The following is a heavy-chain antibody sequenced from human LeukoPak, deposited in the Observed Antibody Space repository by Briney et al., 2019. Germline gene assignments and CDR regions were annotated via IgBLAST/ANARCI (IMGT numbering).Heavy chain of an antibody. V-gene: IGHV1-24*01. CDR2: FDPEDGET. CDR3: ATANDYSNSDFDY. CDR1: GYTLTELS. Sequence: ASVKVSCKVSGYTLTELSMHWVRQAPGKGLEWMGGFDPEDGETIYAQKFQGRVTMTEDTSTDTAYMELSSLRSEGTAVYYCATANDYSNSDFDYWGQGTLVTVSS. J-gene: IGHJ4*02. D-gene: IGHD4-11*01.